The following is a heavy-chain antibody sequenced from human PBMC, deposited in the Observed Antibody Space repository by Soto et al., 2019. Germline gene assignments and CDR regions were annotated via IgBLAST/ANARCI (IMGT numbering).Heavy chain of an antibody. J-gene: IGHJ5*01. CDR2: IIPIFGTA. V-gene: IGHV1-69*12. Sequence: QVQLVQSGAEVKKPGSSVKVSCKASGGTFSSYAISWVRQAPGQGLEWMGGIIPIFGTANYAQKFQGRVTITADESTSTAYMELSSLRSEDTAVYYCARGGLGYCISTSCYVGHWFDSWGQGTLVTVSS. D-gene: IGHD2-2*01. CDR3: ARGGLGYCISTSCYVGHWFDS. CDR1: GGTFSSYA.